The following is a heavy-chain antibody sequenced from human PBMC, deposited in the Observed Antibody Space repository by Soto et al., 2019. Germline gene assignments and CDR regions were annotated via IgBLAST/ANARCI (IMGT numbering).Heavy chain of an antibody. CDR1: GFTFSSYA. V-gene: IGHV3-23*01. CDR3: AKGGGASLPHFDI. J-gene: IGHJ3*02. CDR2: ISGSGGST. Sequence: EVQLLESGGGLVQPGGSLRLSCAASGFTFSSYAMSWVRQAPGNGLEWVSAISGSGGSTSYADSVKGRFTISRDTSKNTLYLQMNSLRAEDTAVYYCAKGGGASLPHFDIWGQGTMVTVSS. D-gene: IGHD3-10*01.